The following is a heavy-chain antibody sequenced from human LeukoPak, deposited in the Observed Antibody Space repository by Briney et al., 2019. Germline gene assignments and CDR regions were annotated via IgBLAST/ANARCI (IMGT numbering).Heavy chain of an antibody. V-gene: IGHV4-34*01. J-gene: IGHJ4*02. CDR3: ARGRPWFGGKGDY. Sequence: SETLSLTCAVYGGSFSGYYWSWIRQPPGKGLEWIGEINHSGSTNYNPSLKSRVTISVDTSKNQFSLKLSSVTAADTAVYYCARGRPWFGGKGDYWGQGTLVTVSS. CDR1: GGSFSGYY. D-gene: IGHD3-10*01. CDR2: INHSGST.